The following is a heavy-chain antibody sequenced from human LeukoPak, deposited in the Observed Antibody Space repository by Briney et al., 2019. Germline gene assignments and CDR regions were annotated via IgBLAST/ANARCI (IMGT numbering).Heavy chain of an antibody. CDR1: GFTFSSYA. J-gene: IGHJ4*02. D-gene: IGHD1-14*01. Sequence: GGSLRLSCASSGFTFSSYAMSWVRQAPGKGLEWASTIGGTGVRTYYADSVKGRFTISRANSENTLYLQMNNLRAEDTAVYYCAKATGYLLWGQGTLVTVSS. V-gene: IGHV3-23*01. CDR3: AKATGYLL. CDR2: IGGTGVRT.